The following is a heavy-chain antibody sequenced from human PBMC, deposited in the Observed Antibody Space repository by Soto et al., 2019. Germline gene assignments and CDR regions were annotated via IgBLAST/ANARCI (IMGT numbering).Heavy chain of an antibody. D-gene: IGHD4-17*01. V-gene: IGHV4-59*08. CDR3: ARRYGGAFDI. CDR2: IYYSGST. J-gene: IGHJ3*02. CDR1: GGSISSYY. Sequence: SETLSLTCTVSGGSISSYYRSWIRQPPGKGLEWIGHIYYSGSTNYNPSLKSRVTISVDTSKNQFSLKLSSVTAADTAVYYCARRYGGAFDIWGQGTMVTVSS.